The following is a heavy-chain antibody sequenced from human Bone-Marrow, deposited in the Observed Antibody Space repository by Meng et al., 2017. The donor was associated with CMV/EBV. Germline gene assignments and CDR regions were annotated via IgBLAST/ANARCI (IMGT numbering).Heavy chain of an antibody. CDR3: AKDREWELHPFDY. J-gene: IGHJ4*02. CDR2: ISGSGGST. D-gene: IGHD1-26*01. CDR1: GLTFSSAA. V-gene: IGHV3-23*01. Sequence: AASGLTFSSAAMSWVRTAPGKGLEWVSAISGSGGSTYYADSVKGRFTISRDNSKNTLYLQMNSLRAEDTAVYYCAKDREWELHPFDYWGQGTLVTVSS.